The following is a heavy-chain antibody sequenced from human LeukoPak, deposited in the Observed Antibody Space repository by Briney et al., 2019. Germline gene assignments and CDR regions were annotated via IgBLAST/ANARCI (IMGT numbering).Heavy chain of an antibody. J-gene: IGHJ4*02. D-gene: IGHD3-10*01. CDR2: IYYRGST. V-gene: IGHV4-59*08. Sequence: PSETLSLTCTVSGGSISNYYWSWIRQPPGKGLEWIGYIYYRGSTNYNPSLKSRVTISVDTSKNQFSLKLSSVTAADTAVYYCARQGWHGSGSYYFDYWGQGTQVTVSS. CDR3: ARQGWHGSGSYYFDY. CDR1: GGSISNYY.